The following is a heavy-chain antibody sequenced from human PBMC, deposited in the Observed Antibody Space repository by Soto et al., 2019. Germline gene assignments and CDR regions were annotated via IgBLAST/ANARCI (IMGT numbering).Heavy chain of an antibody. J-gene: IGHJ3*02. CDR1: GFICSSYD. CDR3: AKATATSGGAFEI. D-gene: IGHD1-1*01. CDR2: ILVGGST. Sequence: PGGSLRHSCAVSGFICSSYDMSWGREAPGKGLEWVSTILVGGSTHYEDSVKGRFTISRDTSKNTVYLQMNSLTAGDTAFYYCAKATATSGGAFEIYGQGTMVTVSS. V-gene: IGHV3-23*01.